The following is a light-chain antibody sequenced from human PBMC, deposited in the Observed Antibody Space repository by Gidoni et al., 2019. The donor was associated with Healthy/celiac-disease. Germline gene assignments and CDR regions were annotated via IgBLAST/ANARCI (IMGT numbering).Light chain of an antibody. CDR2: AAS. V-gene: IGKV1-39*01. CDR3: QQSYSTPLT. Sequence: DIQMTQPPSSLSASLGDRVTITCRASQSISSYLNWYQQKPGKAPKLLIYAASSLQSGVPSRFSGSGSGTDFTLTISSLQPEDFAAYYCQQSYSTPLTFGGXTRVEIK. CDR1: QSISSY. J-gene: IGKJ4*01.